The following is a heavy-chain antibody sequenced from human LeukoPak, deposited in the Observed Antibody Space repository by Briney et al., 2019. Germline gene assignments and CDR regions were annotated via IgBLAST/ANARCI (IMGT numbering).Heavy chain of an antibody. J-gene: IGHJ3*02. Sequence: GGSLRLSCAASGFTFSSYWMHWVRQAPGKGLVWVSRINSDGSSTSYADSVKGRFTISRDNAKNTLYMQMNSLRAEDTAVYYCAREKDYGDNDAFDIWGQGPMVTVSS. V-gene: IGHV3-74*01. CDR1: GFTFSSYW. CDR3: AREKDYGDNDAFDI. D-gene: IGHD4-17*01. CDR2: INSDGSST.